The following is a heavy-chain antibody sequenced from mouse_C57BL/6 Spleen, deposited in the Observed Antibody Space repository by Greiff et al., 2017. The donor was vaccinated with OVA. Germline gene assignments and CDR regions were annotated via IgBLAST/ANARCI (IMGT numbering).Heavy chain of an antibody. CDR2: ISSGSSTI. CDR1: GFTFSDYG. D-gene: IGHD1-1*01. J-gene: IGHJ1*03. CDR3: ARGATVVVSYWYFDV. V-gene: IGHV5-17*01. Sequence: EVKLVESGGGLVKPGGSLKLSCAASGFTFSDYGMHWVRQAPEKGLEWVAYISSGSSTIYYADTVKGRFTISRDNAKNTLFLQMTSLRSEDTAMYYCARGATVVVSYWYFDVWGTGTTVTVSS.